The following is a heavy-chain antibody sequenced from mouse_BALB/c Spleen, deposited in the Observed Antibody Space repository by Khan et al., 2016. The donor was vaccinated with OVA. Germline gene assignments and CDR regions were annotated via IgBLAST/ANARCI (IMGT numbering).Heavy chain of an antibody. CDR1: GFTFSTYG. CDR2: VSTGGGST. J-gene: IGHJ3*01. Sequence: EVELVESGGDLVKPGGSLKLSCAASGFTFSTYGMSWVRQTPDKRLEWVATVSTGGGSTYYPDSVKGRFTISRDNAKNTLYLQISSLKSEDTAMVYCARLAYYYDSEGFAYWGQGTLVTVSA. CDR3: ARLAYYYDSEGFAY. V-gene: IGHV5-6*01. D-gene: IGHD1-1*01.